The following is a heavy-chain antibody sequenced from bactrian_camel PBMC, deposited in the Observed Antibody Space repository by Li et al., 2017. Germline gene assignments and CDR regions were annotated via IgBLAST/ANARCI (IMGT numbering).Heavy chain of an antibody. CDR3: AVDGPVAFCSDYPSDFGG. V-gene: IGHV3S59*01. CDR1: TYTLRQHNA. CDR2: IGRYSGA. D-gene: IGHD2*01. J-gene: IGHJ6*01. Sequence: VQLVESGGGSVQTGGSLRLSCSSTYTLRQHNAMAWFRQAPGKGREGVASIGRYSGADSYADSVKGRFAISKDVAKDTLDLRMTSLKPEDSGMYYCAVDGPVAFCSDYPSDFGGWGKGTQVTVS.